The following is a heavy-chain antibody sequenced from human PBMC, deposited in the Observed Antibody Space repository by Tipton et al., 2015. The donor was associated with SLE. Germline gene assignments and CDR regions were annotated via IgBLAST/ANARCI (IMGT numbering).Heavy chain of an antibody. CDR2: IYHSGST. V-gene: IGHV4-38-2*02. J-gene: IGHJ4*02. Sequence: TLSLTCAVSGYSISSGYYWGWIRQPPGKGLEWIGSIYHSGSTYYNPSLKSRVTISVDTSKNQFSPKLNSVTAADTAVYYCTRDPYYYDSSGSPYSYWGQGTLVTVSS. CDR3: TRDPYYYDSSGSPYSY. CDR1: GYSISSGYY. D-gene: IGHD3-22*01.